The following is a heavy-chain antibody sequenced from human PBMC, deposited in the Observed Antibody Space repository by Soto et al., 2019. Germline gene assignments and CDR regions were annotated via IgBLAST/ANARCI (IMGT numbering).Heavy chain of an antibody. V-gene: IGHV4-39*01. CDR1: GYSVTSSDYY. CDR3: APLSVSLSGPYGIHV. Sequence: SETLSLTCSVFGYSVTSSDYYWAWIRQPPGKGLERIGSMFYSGLTYYNPSLKSRVTLSVDTSKNQFSVRLNSVTAADTAVYYCAPLSVSLSGPYGIHVWGQGTTVTVSS. CDR2: MFYSGLT. J-gene: IGHJ6*02. D-gene: IGHD2-15*01.